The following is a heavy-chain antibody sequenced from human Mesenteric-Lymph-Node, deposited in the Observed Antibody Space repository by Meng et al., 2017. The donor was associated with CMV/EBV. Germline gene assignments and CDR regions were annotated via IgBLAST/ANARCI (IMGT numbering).Heavy chain of an antibody. CDR1: GFTFRSYA. CDR3: AKGRTQYSSSSGDH. V-gene: IGHV3-23*01. CDR2: ISGAGGST. D-gene: IGHD6-6*01. J-gene: IGHJ4*02. Sequence: GESLKISCAASGFTFRSYALTWVRQAPGKGLDWVSGISGAGGSTYYADSVKGRFTISRDNSRNTVYLQMNSLSAEDTAVYFCAKGRTQYSSSSGDHWGQGTLVTVSS.